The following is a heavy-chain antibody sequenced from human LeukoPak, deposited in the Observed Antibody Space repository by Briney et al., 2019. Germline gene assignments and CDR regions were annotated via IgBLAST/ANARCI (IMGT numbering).Heavy chain of an antibody. Sequence: PGGSLRLSCAACGFTFSSYDMHWVRQATGNGLEWVSGIGTAGDTYYPGSVKGQFTISRENAKNSLYLQMNSLRAGDTAVYYCARDSIAAASRATYYYDSRARREIDYWGQGTLVTVSS. J-gene: IGHJ4*02. CDR3: ARDSIAAASRATYYYDSRARREIDY. D-gene: IGHD3-22*01. CDR2: IGTAGDT. V-gene: IGHV3-13*03. CDR1: GFTFSSYD.